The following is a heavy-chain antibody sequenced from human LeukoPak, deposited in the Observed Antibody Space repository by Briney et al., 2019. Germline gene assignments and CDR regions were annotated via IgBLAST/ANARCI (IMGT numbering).Heavy chain of an antibody. D-gene: IGHD6-19*01. CDR1: GFLFSNSW. CDR3: AKDARRSSGWYFFDH. CDR2: INQDGSAK. J-gene: IGHJ4*02. Sequence: GGSLRLSCADSGFLFSNSWMAWVRQAPGRGLEWLANINQDGSAKTCVDSVKGRFTISRDNAKNSLYLQMNSLRVEDTAVYYCAKDARRSSGWYFFDHWGQGTLVTVSS. V-gene: IGHV3-7*05.